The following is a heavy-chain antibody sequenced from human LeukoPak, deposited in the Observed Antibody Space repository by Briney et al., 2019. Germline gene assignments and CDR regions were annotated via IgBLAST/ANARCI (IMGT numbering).Heavy chain of an antibody. CDR3: ARRTSNTFDWFDS. CDR2: IFPRDSDT. J-gene: IGHJ5*01. D-gene: IGHD3/OR15-3a*01. Sequence: GESLKISCKGSGYSVTSYWIGWVRQMPGKGLEWMGFIFPRDSDTRYSPSFQGQVTFSVDASISTAYLQWSSLKASDTAIYYCARRTSNTFDWFDSWGQGTQVIVSS. V-gene: IGHV5-51*01. CDR1: GYSVTSYW.